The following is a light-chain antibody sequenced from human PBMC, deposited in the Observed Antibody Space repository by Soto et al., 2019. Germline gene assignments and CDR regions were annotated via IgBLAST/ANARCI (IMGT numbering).Light chain of an antibody. CDR3: QSYDSSLIVV. V-gene: IGLV1-40*01. J-gene: IGLJ2*01. CDR2: GNS. Sequence: QSVLTQPPSVSGAPGQRVTISCTGSSSNIGAGYDVHWYQQLPGTAPKLLIYGNSNRPSGVPDRFSGSKSGTSASLAITGLQAEDEADYYCQSYDSSLIVVFGGGIKLTVL. CDR1: SSNIGAGYD.